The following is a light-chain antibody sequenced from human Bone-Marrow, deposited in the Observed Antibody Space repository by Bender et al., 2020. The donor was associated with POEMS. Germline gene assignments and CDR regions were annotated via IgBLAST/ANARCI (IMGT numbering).Light chain of an antibody. Sequence: QSVLTQPPSASGTPGQRVTISCSGTSSNIGSNTVTWYQQLPGTAPKLLMYTNNQRPSGVPDRFSGSKSGTSASLAISEVQSEDAAEYHCAAWDDRLDGWVFGGGTNLAVL. J-gene: IGLJ3*02. V-gene: IGLV1-44*01. CDR2: TNN. CDR1: SSNIGSNT. CDR3: AAWDDRLDGWV.